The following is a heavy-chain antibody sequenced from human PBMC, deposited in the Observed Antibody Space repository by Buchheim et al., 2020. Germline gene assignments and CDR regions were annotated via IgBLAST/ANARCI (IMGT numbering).Heavy chain of an antibody. Sequence: QVQLQESGPGLVKPSQTLSLTCTVSGGSISSGGYYWSWIRQRPGKGLEWIGYIYYSGSTYYNPSLKSRVTISVDTSKNQFSPKLSSVTAADTAVYYCARERRQWEPHYYGMDVWGQGTT. CDR1: GGSISSGGYY. J-gene: IGHJ6*02. CDR3: ARERRQWEPHYYGMDV. D-gene: IGHD1-26*01. CDR2: IYYSGST. V-gene: IGHV4-31*03.